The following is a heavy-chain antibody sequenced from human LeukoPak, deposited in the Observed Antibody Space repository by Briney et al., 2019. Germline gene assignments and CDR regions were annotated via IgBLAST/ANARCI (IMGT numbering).Heavy chain of an antibody. V-gene: IGHV3-23*01. J-gene: IGHJ5*02. D-gene: IGHD4-17*01. Sequence: GVSLRLCCAASGSTFSSYAMSWVRQALGKGLEWVSAISGSGGSTYYADSVKGRFTISRDNSKNTLYLQMNSLRAEDTAVYYCAKVNGDYGRNWFDPWGQGTLVTVSS. CDR3: AKVNGDYGRNWFDP. CDR2: ISGSGGST. CDR1: GSTFSSYA.